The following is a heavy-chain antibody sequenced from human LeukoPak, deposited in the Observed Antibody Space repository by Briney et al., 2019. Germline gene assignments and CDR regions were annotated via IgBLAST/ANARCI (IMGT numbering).Heavy chain of an antibody. CDR3: ARGRWLPNAFDI. D-gene: IGHD5-24*01. J-gene: IGHJ3*02. CDR1: GGSVSSGSYY. V-gene: IGHV4-61*01. CDR2: IYYSGST. Sequence: SETLSLTCTVSGGSVSSGSYYWSWIRQPPGKGLEWIGYIYYSGSTTYNPSLKSRVTISVDTSKNKFSLKLSSVTAADTAVYFCARGRWLPNAFDIWGQGKMVTVFS.